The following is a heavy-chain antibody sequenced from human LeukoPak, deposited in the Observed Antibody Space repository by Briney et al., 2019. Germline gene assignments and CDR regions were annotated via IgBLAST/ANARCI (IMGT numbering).Heavy chain of an antibody. CDR1: GFTFSRFW. CDR2: ITTDGSST. V-gene: IGHV3-74*01. D-gene: IGHD3-22*01. Sequence: GGSLRLSCVDSGFTFSRFWMHWVRQAPGKGLVWVSHITTDGSSTSYADSVKGRFTISRDNAKNTLYLQMNSLRAEDTAVYYCAKFPTYYYDSSGFDYWGQGTLVTVSS. CDR3: AKFPTYYYDSSGFDY. J-gene: IGHJ4*02.